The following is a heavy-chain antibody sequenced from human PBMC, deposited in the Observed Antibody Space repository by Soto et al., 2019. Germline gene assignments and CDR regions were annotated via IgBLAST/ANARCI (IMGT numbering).Heavy chain of an antibody. V-gene: IGHV4-30-2*01. J-gene: IGHJ5*02. CDR3: ARTLRITGDNWFDP. CDR2: IYHSGST. CDR1: GGSISSGGYS. Sequence: PSETLSLTCAVSGGSISSGGYSWSWIRQPPGKGLEWIGYIYHSGSTYYNPSLKSRVTISVDRSKNQFSLKLSSVTAADTAVYYCARTLRITGDNWFDPWGQGTLVTVS. D-gene: IGHD3-16*01.